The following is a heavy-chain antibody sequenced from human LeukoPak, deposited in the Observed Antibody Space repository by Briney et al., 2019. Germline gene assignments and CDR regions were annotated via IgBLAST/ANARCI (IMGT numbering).Heavy chain of an antibody. V-gene: IGHV3-48*01. D-gene: IGHD6-25*01. CDR2: IGTSTTTI. J-gene: IGHJ6*03. CDR1: GFTFSSYT. CDR3: ARFAAGGSCYYYMDV. Sequence: GGSLRLSCAASGFTFSSYTMNWVRQPPGKGLEWVSNIGTSTTTIYYADSVKGRFTISRDNAKNSLYLQMNSLRADDTAVYYCARFAAGGSCYYYMDVWGKGTTVTVSS.